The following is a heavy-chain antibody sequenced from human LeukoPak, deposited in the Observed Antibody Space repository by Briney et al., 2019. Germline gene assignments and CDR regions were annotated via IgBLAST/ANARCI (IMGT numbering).Heavy chain of an antibody. CDR2: SDPEDGET. CDR1: GYSLTELS. D-gene: IGHD2-21*02. V-gene: IGHV1-24*01. CDR3: ARTPPKGDIDY. Sequence: ASVKVSCKVSGYSLTELSIHWVRQAPGKGLEWMGGSDPEDGETIYAQKFQGRVSMTRATSISTAYLELSSLTFEDTAVYYCARTPPKGDIDYWGQGTLVTVSS. J-gene: IGHJ4*02.